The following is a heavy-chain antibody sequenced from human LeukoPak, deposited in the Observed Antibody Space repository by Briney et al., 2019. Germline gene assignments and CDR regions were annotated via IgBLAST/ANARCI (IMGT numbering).Heavy chain of an antibody. Sequence: GGSLRLSCAASGFTFSNYWMHWVRQAPGKGLVWVSRINSDGTSTSYADSVKGRFTISRDNAKNTLYLQVSSQRAEDTALYYCAKRADYGGNSYDYWGQGTLVTVSS. CDR2: INSDGTST. V-gene: IGHV3-74*01. CDR1: GFTFSNYW. J-gene: IGHJ4*02. D-gene: IGHD4-23*01. CDR3: AKRADYGGNSYDY.